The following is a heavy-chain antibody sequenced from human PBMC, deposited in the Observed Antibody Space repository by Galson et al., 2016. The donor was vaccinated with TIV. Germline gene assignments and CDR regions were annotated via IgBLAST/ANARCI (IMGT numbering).Heavy chain of an antibody. CDR1: GFTFSGSA. V-gene: IGHV3-73*01. D-gene: IGHD3-22*01. Sequence: SLRLSCAASGFTFSGSAMHWVRQAPGKGLEWVGRIRSKGNNYATVYAVSGKGRFTISRDDSENTAYLQMNGLKAEDTAVYFCTTYIYDSDDYFYFAYWGQGTLVTVAS. CDR2: IRSKGNNYAT. J-gene: IGHJ4*02. CDR3: TTYIYDSDDYFYFAY.